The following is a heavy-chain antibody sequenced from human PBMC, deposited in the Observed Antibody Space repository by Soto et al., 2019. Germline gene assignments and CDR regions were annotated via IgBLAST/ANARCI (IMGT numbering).Heavy chain of an antibody. CDR3: AREPETYYYDSSGYYDAFDI. J-gene: IGHJ3*02. V-gene: IGHV3-48*03. CDR2: ISSSGSTI. D-gene: IGHD3-22*01. Sequence: PGGSLRLSCAASGFTFSSYEMNWVRQAPGKGLEWVSYISSSGSTIYYADSMKGRFTISRDNAKNSLYLQMNSLRAEDTAVYYCAREPETYYYDSSGYYDAFDIWGQGTMVTVSS. CDR1: GFTFSSYE.